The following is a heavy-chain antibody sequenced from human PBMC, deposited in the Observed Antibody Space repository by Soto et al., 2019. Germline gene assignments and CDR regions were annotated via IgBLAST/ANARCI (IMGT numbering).Heavy chain of an antibody. CDR2: IYYSGST. CDR3: ARDRFGSRQTVTYTAYYYYGMDV. J-gene: IGHJ6*02. V-gene: IGHV4-59*01. CDR1: GDSISGYY. D-gene: IGHD1-26*01. Sequence: PSETLSLTCTVSGDSISGYYWTWIRQPPGKGLECIGYIYYSGSTNYNPSLKSRVTISVDTSKNQFPLSLSSVTAADKAVYFCARDRFGSRQTVTYTAYYYYGMDVWGQGTTVTVSS.